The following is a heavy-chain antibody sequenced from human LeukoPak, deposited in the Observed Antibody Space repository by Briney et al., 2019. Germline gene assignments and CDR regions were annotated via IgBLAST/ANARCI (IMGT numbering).Heavy chain of an antibody. V-gene: IGHV3-7*02. Sequence: GGSLRLSCVASGFIFRNYWMSWVRQAPGKALEWVANINHDGGDKNYVDSVKGRFTISRDNAKSSLYLQMNSLRVEDTAVYYCAITGGPTVTAFDLWGQGILVTVSS. CDR2: INHDGGDK. CDR1: GFIFRNYW. D-gene: IGHD4-17*01. CDR3: AITGGPTVTAFDL. J-gene: IGHJ4*02.